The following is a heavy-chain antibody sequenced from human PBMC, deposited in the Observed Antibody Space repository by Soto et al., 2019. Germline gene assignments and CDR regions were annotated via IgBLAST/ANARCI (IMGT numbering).Heavy chain of an antibody. D-gene: IGHD2-15*01. CDR3: ARGRYCLTGRCFPNWFDS. CDR2: IYKSATP. Sequence: SETLSLTCSVSGDSISTVDYFWAWIRQPPGQALEYIGYIYKSATPYYNPSFESRVAISLDTSKSQFSLNVTSVPAADTAVYFCARGRYCLTGRCFPNWFDSWGQGTLVTVSS. CDR1: GDSISTVDYF. V-gene: IGHV4-30-4*01. J-gene: IGHJ5*01.